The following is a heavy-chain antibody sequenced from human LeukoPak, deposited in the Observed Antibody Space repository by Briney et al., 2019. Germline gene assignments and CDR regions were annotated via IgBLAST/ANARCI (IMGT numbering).Heavy chain of an antibody. CDR1: GYTFTRYY. Sequence: ASVKVSCKASGYTFTRYYLHWVRQAPGQGLGWMGVINPSGGTTTYAQKFQGRVTMTRDTSTSTVYMELSSLRFEDTAVYYCAREDLWGQGTLVTVSS. V-gene: IGHV1-46*01. CDR2: INPSGGTT. J-gene: IGHJ5*02. CDR3: AREDL.